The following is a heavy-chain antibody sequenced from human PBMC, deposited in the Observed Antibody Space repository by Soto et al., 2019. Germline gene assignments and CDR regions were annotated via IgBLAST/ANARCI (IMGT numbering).Heavy chain of an antibody. CDR3: ERALYLQAPYYGMDV. D-gene: IGHD4-4*01. V-gene: IGHV1-69*13. CDR2: IIPIFGTA. Sequence: SVKVSCKASGGTLSSYAISWVRQAPGQGLEWMGGIIPIFGTANYAQKFQGRVTITADESTSTAYMELSSLRSEDTAVYYCERALYLQAPYYGMDVWGPGPTVTVYS. CDR1: GGTLSSYA. J-gene: IGHJ6*02.